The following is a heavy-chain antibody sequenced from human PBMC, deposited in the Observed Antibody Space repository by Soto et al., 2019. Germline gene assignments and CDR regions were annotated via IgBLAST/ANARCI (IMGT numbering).Heavy chain of an antibody. CDR3: VKLRLATYDFWGGCDS. D-gene: IGHD3-3*01. J-gene: IGHJ4*02. Sequence: QVQLVESGGGVAQPGRSLKLSCLASGFTFNDYAMHWVRQAPGKGLEWVALISYDESNKDYADSVKGRFTISRDNSKNALYLQINSLRSEDTAVYYCVKLRLATYDFWGGCDSWGQGTLVTVSS. CDR1: GFTFNDYA. CDR2: ISYDESNK. V-gene: IGHV3-30*18.